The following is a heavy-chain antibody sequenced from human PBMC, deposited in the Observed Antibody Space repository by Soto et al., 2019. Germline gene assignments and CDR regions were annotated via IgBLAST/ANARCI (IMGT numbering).Heavy chain of an antibody. D-gene: IGHD3-22*01. CDR1: GGCISSGGYS. CDR3: ARGDSSGYYSNNWFDP. V-gene: IGHV4-30-2*01. CDR2: IYHSGST. J-gene: IGHJ5*02. Sequence: SETLSLTCAVSGGCISSGGYSWSWIRQPPGKGLEWIGYIYHSGSTYYNPSLKSRVTISVDRSKNQFSLKLSSVTAADTAVYYCARGDSSGYYSNNWFDPWGQGTLLTVSS.